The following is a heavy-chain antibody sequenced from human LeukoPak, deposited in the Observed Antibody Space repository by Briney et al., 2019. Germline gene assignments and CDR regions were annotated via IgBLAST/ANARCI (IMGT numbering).Heavy chain of an antibody. J-gene: IGHJ3*02. CDR2: IRRKAYSEAT. D-gene: IGHD2-21*02. CDR1: GFTFGDYA. V-gene: IGHV3-49*03. CDR3: TRSDYDSGGDDAFDI. Sequence: GGSLRLSCTASGFTFGDYAMSWFRQAPGKGLEWVGFIRRKAYSEATQYAASVKGRFTISRDDSKSIAYLQMNSLKTEDTAMYYCTRSDYDSGGDDAFDIWGQGTMVTVSS.